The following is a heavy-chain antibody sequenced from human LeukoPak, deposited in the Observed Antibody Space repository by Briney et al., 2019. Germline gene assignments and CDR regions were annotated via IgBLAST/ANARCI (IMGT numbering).Heavy chain of an antibody. CDR2: ISSSSSYI. CDR1: GFTLNSYS. J-gene: IGHJ4*02. D-gene: IGHD3-22*01. V-gene: IGHV3-21*01. CDR3: ARLQEDSSGYPDY. Sequence: GGSLRLSCVASGFTLNSYSMNWVRQAPGKGLEWVSSISSSSSYIYYADSVKGRFTISRDNAKNSLYLQMNSLRAEDTAVYYCARLQEDSSGYPDYWGQGTLVTVSS.